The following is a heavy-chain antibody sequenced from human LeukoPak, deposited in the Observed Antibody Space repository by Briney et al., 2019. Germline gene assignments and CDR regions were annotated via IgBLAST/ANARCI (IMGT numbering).Heavy chain of an antibody. CDR3: ASWTVRVSEAFDI. Sequence: GGSLRLSCAASGFTFSSYSMKWVRQAPGKGLEWVSSISSSSSYMYYADSVKGRFTISRDNAKNSLYLQMNSLRAEDTAVYYCASWTVRVSEAFDIWGQGTMVTVSS. V-gene: IGHV3-21*01. D-gene: IGHD3-10*01. CDR2: ISSSSSYM. J-gene: IGHJ3*02. CDR1: GFTFSSYS.